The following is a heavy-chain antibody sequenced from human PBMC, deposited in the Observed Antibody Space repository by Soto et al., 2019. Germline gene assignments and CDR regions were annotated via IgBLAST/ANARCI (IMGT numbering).Heavy chain of an antibody. CDR1: GDSVSSNSAA. CDR2: TYYRSRWYN. Sequence: QVQLQQSGPGLVKPSQTLSLTCAISGDSVSSNSAAWIWVRQSPSRGLEWLGRTYYRSRWYNDYAVAVKSRIIINPDTSKNQFSLQLNSVTPEDTAVYYCARGGLGATTALDYWGQGILVTVSS. D-gene: IGHD1-26*01. CDR3: ARGGLGATTALDY. J-gene: IGHJ4*02. V-gene: IGHV6-1*01.